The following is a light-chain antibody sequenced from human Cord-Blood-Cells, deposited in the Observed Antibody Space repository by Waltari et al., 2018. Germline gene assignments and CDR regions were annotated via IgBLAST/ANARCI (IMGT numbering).Light chain of an antibody. V-gene: IGLV2-14*01. Sequence: QSALTQPASVSGSPGQSITISCTGTSSDVGCYNSFSWYQQHPDKTPKLMIYDVSNRPSGVSNRFSGSKSGNTASLTISGLQAEDDADYYCSSYTSSSTLVFGGGTKLTVL. J-gene: IGLJ3*02. CDR3: SSYTSSSTLV. CDR2: DVS. CDR1: SSDVGCYNS.